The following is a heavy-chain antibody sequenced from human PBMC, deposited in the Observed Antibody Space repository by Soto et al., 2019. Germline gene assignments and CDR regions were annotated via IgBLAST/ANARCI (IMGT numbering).Heavy chain of an antibody. CDR1: GFPVSTNY. V-gene: IGHV3-23*01. J-gene: IGHJ4*02. CDR2: ISGSGGST. D-gene: IGHD4-17*01. Sequence: PGGSPRLSCVASGFPVSTNYMSWVRQAPGKGLEWVSVISGSGGSTYYADSVKGRFTISRDNSKNTLYLQMNSLRAEDTAVYYCAKPPTVVHPHIDYWGQGTLVTVS. CDR3: AKPPTVVHPHIDY.